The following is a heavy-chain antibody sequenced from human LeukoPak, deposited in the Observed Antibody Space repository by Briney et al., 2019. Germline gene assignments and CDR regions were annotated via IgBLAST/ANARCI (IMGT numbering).Heavy chain of an antibody. CDR2: INPKSGAT. J-gene: IGHJ3*02. V-gene: IGHV1-2*02. D-gene: IGHD3-16*02. CDR3: ARDYPPNPRNAFDI. Sequence: GASVKVSCKASGFSFTGYYIHWVRQAPGQGLEWMGWINPKSGATNYAQKFQGRVTLTRDTSISTTDLELTSLRSDDTAVYYCARDYPPNPRNAFDIWGQGTMVSVSS. CDR1: GFSFTGYY.